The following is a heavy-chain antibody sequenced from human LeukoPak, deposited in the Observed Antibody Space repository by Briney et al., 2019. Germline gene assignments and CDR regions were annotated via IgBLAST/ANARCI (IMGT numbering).Heavy chain of an antibody. D-gene: IGHD2-15*01. J-gene: IGHJ4*02. CDR2: ISGSGGST. CDR1: GFTFSSYA. Sequence: GGSLRLSCAASGFTFSSYAMSWVRQAPGKGLEWVSAISGSGGSTYYADSVKGRFSISRDNSKNTLYLQMNSLRAEDTAVYYCAKAGTYCSGGSCYWIDYWGQGNLVTVSS. CDR3: AKAGTYCSGGSCYWIDY. V-gene: IGHV3-23*01.